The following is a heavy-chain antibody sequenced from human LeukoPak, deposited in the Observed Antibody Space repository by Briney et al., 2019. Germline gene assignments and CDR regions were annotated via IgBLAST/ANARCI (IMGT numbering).Heavy chain of an antibody. D-gene: IGHD6-13*01. CDR3: TTSYSSSDFDP. Sequence: GGSLRLSCAASGFTFSNAWMSWVRQAPGKGLEWVGRIKSKTGGGTTDYAAPVKGRFTISRDDSKNTLYLQMNSLKTEDTAVYYCTTSYSSSDFDPWGQGTLVTVSS. CDR1: GFTFSNAW. J-gene: IGHJ5*02. V-gene: IGHV3-15*01. CDR2: IKSKTGGGTT.